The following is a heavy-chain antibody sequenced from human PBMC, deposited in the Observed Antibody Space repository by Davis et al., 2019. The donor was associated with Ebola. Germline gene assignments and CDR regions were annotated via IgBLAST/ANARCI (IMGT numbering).Heavy chain of an antibody. V-gene: IGHV1-2*04. Sequence: ASVKVSCKASGYTLTNYQMHWVRQAPGQGLEWMGWINPNSGGTNYAQKFQGWVTMTRDTSISTAYMELSRLRYDDTAVYYCAVYYDTRPYAYSPGLDYWGQGTLVTVSS. CDR3: AVYYDTRPYAYSPGLDY. CDR1: GYTLTNYQ. J-gene: IGHJ4*02. D-gene: IGHD3-22*01. CDR2: INPNSGGT.